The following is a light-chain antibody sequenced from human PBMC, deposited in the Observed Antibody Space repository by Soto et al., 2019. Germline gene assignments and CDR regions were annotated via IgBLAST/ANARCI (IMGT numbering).Light chain of an antibody. CDR2: EVS. Sequence: QSALTQPASVSGSPGQSITISCTGTSSDVGGYNYVSWYQQHPGKAPKLMIYEVSNRPSGVSNRFSGSKSGNTSSLTISGLQAEDEADYYFSSYTSSSTPYYVFGTATKLTVL. V-gene: IGLV2-14*01. CDR1: SSDVGGYNY. J-gene: IGLJ1*01. CDR3: SSYTSSSTPYYV.